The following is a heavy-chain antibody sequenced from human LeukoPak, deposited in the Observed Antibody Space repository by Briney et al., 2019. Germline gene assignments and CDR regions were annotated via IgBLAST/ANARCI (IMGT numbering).Heavy chain of an antibody. V-gene: IGHV1-18*01. J-gene: IGHJ6*03. Sequence: ASVKVSCKASGYTFTSYGISWVRQAPGQGLEWMGWISAYNGNTNYAQKLQGRVTMTTDTSTSTAYMELRSLRSDDTAVYYCAKTGVAADGPNYYYYYMDVWGKGTTVTVSS. CDR2: ISAYNGNT. CDR1: GYTFTSYG. CDR3: AKTGVAADGPNYYYYYMDV. D-gene: IGHD2-15*01.